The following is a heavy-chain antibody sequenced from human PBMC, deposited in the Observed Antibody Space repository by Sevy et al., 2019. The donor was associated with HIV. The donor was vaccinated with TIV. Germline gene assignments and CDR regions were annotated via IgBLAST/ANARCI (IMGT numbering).Heavy chain of an antibody. V-gene: IGHV3-7*03. J-gene: IGHJ6*02. CDR2: IKRDGSER. Sequence: GGSLRLSCAASGFSFSNYWMSWVRQAPGKGLDWVANIKRDGSERYYLASVKGRFTNSRDNAKTSLYLQMRSLRAEDTAVYYCARDCSSASCLWGLDVWGQGTTVTVSS. CDR3: ARDCSSASCLWGLDV. D-gene: IGHD2-2*01. CDR1: GFSFSNYW.